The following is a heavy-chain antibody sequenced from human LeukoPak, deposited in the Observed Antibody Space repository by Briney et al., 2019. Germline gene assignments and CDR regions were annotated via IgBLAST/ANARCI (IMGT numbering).Heavy chain of an antibody. Sequence: SETLSLTCTVSGGSISSSSYYWGWIRQPPGKGLEWIGYIYYSGSTNYNPSLKSRVTISVDTSKNQFSLKLSSVTAADTAVYYCARSSRRSSSWYDHWGQGTLVTVSS. CDR2: IYYSGST. D-gene: IGHD6-13*01. CDR1: GGSISSSSYY. J-gene: IGHJ5*02. V-gene: IGHV4-61*05. CDR3: ARSSRRSSSWYDH.